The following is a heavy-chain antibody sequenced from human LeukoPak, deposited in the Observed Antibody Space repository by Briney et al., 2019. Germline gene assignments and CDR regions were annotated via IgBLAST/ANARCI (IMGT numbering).Heavy chain of an antibody. CDR2: INPNSGAT. CDR1: GYTFTGYY. Sequence: ASVKVSCKASGYTFTGYYMHWVRQAPGQGLEWMGWINPNSGATNYAQKFQGRVTMTRDTSISTAYMELSTLRSDDTAVYFCARDLVAAAGPRSKNYYYDYMDVWGRGTTVTVSS. D-gene: IGHD6-13*01. V-gene: IGHV1-2*02. CDR3: ARDLVAAAGPRSKNYYYDYMDV. J-gene: IGHJ6*03.